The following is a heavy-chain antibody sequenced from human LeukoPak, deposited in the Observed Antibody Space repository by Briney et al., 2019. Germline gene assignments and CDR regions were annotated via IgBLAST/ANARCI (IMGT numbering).Heavy chain of an antibody. CDR1: GYTFTGYY. CDR3: AKTIIAARNVYDY. V-gene: IGHV1-2*02. CDR2: INPNSGGT. D-gene: IGHD6-6*01. Sequence: ASVKVSCKASGYTFTGYYMHWVRQAPGQGLEWMAWINPNSGGTNYAQKFQGRVTMTRDTSISTAYMELSRLRSDDTAVYYCAKTIIAARNVYDYWGQGTLVTVSS. J-gene: IGHJ4*02.